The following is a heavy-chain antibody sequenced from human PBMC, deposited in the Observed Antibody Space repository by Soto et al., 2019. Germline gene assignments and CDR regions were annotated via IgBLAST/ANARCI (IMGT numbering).Heavy chain of an antibody. CDR2: ISSNSAYI. CDR3: TRDASRDSSARGWFDP. V-gene: IGHV3-21*01. J-gene: IGHJ5*02. D-gene: IGHD6-13*01. CDR1: GFTFRSFT. Sequence: GGSLRLSCADSGFTFRSFTMNWVRQAPGKGLEWVSTISSNSAYIYYTDALRGRFTISRDNPKNSLHLQMNSLRAEDTAVYYCTRDASRDSSARGWFDPWGPGTLVTVS.